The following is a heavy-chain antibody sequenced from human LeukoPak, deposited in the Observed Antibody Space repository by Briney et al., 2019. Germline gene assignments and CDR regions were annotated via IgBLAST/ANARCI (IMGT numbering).Heavy chain of an antibody. CDR1: GFTFDDYG. V-gene: IGHV3-20*04. Sequence: RPGGSLRLSCAASGFTFDDYGMSWVRQAPGKGLEWVSGINWNGGSTGYADSVKGRFTISRDNAKNSLYLQMNSLRAEDTALYYCARAKCSNTSCYGNYYYYMTSGAKGPRSPSP. D-gene: IGHD2-2*01. CDR3: ARAKCSNTSCYGNYYYYMTS. J-gene: IGHJ6*03. CDR2: INWNGGST.